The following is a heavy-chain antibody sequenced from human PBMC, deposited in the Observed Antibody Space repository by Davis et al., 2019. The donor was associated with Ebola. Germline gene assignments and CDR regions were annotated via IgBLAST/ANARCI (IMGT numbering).Heavy chain of an antibody. D-gene: IGHD2-21*01. Sequence: PGGSLRLSCVVSGFTLSSYGMHWVRQTPGKGLEWVADILYDGHKENYGDSVKGRFTISRDNSKNTLYLQMDSLRAEDTGVYYCAKGRQEKTCGPDCYILGYWGQGTPVTVSS. CDR1: GFTLSSYG. CDR3: AKGRQEKTCGPDCYILGY. CDR2: ILYDGHKE. J-gene: IGHJ4*02. V-gene: IGHV3-30*18.